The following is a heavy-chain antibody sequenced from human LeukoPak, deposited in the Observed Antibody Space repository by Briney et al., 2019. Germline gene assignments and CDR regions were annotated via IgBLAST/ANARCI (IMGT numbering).Heavy chain of an antibody. CDR3: VTKEGNVFDI. J-gene: IGHJ3*02. CDR2: ISYDGSNK. V-gene: IGHV3-30*03. CDR1: GFTFSSYG. Sequence: QAGGPLRLSCAASGFTFSSYGMHWVRQAPGKGLEWVAVISYDGSNKFYVDSVKGRFTISRDNSKNTLYLQMNSLRAEDTAVYYCVTKEGNVFDIWGQGTMVTASS.